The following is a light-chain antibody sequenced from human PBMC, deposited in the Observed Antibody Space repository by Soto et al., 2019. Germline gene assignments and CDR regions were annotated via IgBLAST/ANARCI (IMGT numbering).Light chain of an antibody. Sequence: SYELTQPPSVSVSPGQSARITCSGDELPKKYAHWYQQKSGQAPVLVIFEVTKRPSGIPERFSGSSSGTMATLTISGAQVEDEADYYCYSTDNSGNHRVFGGGTKLTVL. CDR2: EVT. CDR1: ELPKKY. CDR3: YSTDNSGNHRV. V-gene: IGLV3-10*01. J-gene: IGLJ2*01.